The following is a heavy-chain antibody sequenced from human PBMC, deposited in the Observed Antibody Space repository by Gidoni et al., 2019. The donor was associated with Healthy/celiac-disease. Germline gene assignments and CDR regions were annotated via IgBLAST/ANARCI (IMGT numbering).Heavy chain of an antibody. CDR3: ARDLDASGSYPGDY. V-gene: IGHV3-33*01. D-gene: IGHD1-26*01. CDR2: IWYDGSNK. Sequence: QVQLVESGGGVVQPGRSLRLPRAASGFTFRSYGMHWVRQAPGKGLEWVAVIWYDGSNKYYADSVKGRFTISRDNSKNTLYLQMNSLSAEDTAVYYCARDLDASGSYPGDYWGQGTLVTVSS. CDR1: GFTFRSYG. J-gene: IGHJ4*02.